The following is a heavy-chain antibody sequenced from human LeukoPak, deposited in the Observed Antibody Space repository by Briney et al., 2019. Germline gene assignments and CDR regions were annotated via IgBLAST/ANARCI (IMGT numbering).Heavy chain of an antibody. V-gene: IGHV3-74*01. CDR3: ARRIQGMAPYYFDY. CDR2: INSDGGST. J-gene: IGHJ4*02. CDR1: GFTFSSYA. Sequence: QPGGSLRLSCAASGFTFSSYAMTWVRQAPGKGLVWVSRINSDGGSTSYADSVKGRFTISRDNAKNTLYLQMNSLRAEDTAVYYCARRIQGMAPYYFDYWGQGTLVTVSS. D-gene: IGHD5-24*01.